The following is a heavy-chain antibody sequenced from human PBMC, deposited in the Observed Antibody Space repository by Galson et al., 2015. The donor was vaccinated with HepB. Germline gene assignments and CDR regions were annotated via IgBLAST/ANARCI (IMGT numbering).Heavy chain of an antibody. Sequence: QVQLQESGPGLVKPSETLSLTCTVSGGSISSYYWSWIRQPPGKGLEWIGYIYYSGSTNYNPSFKSRVTISVDTSKNQFSLKLSSVTAADTAVYYCARDRSHTGYSRSPGSQTFYLYFDLWGRGTLVTVSS. CDR3: ARDRSHTGYSRSPGSQTFYLYFDL. D-gene: IGHD6-13*01. J-gene: IGHJ2*01. CDR1: GGSISSYY. CDR2: IYYSGST. V-gene: IGHV4-59*01.